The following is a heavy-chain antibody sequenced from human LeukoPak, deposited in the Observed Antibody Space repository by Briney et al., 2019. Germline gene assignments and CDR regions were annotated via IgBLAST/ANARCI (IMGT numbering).Heavy chain of an antibody. CDR2: IIPILGIA. V-gene: IGHV1-69*04. D-gene: IGHD3-16*02. J-gene: IGHJ3*02. Sequence: GASVKVSCRASGGTFSSYAISCVRQAPGQGLEWMGRIIPILGIANYAQKFQGRVKITADKSTTTAYVEMSSLRSEDTAVYYCARTEDYVWGNSRYGVFDIWGQGTMVTVSS. CDR1: GGTFSSYA. CDR3: ARTEDYVWGNSRYGVFDI.